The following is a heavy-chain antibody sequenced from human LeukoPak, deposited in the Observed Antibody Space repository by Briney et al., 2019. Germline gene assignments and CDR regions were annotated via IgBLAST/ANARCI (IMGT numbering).Heavy chain of an antibody. CDR2: ITYDGYYK. J-gene: IGHJ4*02. D-gene: IGHD3-10*01. CDR3: ARDLSPVVRDSPMGY. CDR1: GFTFSTYG. Sequence: RTSLRLSCAASGFTFSTYGMHWVRQAPGKGLEWVALITYDGYYKYYSDSVKGRFTISSDTSKNTLSLQMNSLRAEDTAVYYCARDLSPVVRDSPMGYWGQGTLVSVSS. V-gene: IGHV3-30*03.